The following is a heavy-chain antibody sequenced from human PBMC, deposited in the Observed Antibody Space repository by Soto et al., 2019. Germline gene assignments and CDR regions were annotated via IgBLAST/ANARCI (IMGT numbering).Heavy chain of an antibody. V-gene: IGHV1-69*13. J-gene: IGHJ4*02. CDR3: ARAPNVDTAMGY. CDR2: IIPIFGTA. CDR1: GGTFSSYA. Sequence: SVKVSCKASGGTFSSYAIGWVRQAPGQGLEWMGGIIPIFGTANYAQKFQGRVTITAYESTSTAYMELSSLRSEDTAVYYCARAPNVDTAMGYWGQGTLVPVSP. D-gene: IGHD5-18*01.